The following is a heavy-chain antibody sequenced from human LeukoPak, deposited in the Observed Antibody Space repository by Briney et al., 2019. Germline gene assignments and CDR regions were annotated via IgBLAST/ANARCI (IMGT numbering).Heavy chain of an antibody. CDR3: AREHTYYFGSQTSTLDV. D-gene: IGHD3-10*01. V-gene: IGHV4-31*03. CDR1: GASISTGGYY. J-gene: IGHJ6*02. CDR2: IYYTGSV. Sequence: SETLSLTCTFSGASISTGGYYWTWIRQPPGEGLEWIGYIYYTGSVDYNPSLKSRLTISLDTSKNQFSLKQNSVTAADTAVYYCAREHTYYFGSQTSTLDVWGQGTAVTVSS.